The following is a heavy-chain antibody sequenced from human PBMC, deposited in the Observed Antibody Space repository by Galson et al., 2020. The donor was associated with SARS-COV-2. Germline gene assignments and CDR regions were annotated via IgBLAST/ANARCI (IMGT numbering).Heavy chain of an antibody. Sequence: SETLSLTCAVYTGSLSGFYWSWIRQTPGKGLEWLGEISHGGNTNYNPSLQSRGTISLDTSKNQFSLILRSVTAADTAVYYCARRIWSGSPRTWYFDLWGRGNLVTVSS. CDR1: TGSLSGFY. CDR2: ISHGGNT. J-gene: IGHJ2*01. CDR3: ARRIWSGSPRTWYFDL. V-gene: IGHV4-34*01. D-gene: IGHD3-3*01.